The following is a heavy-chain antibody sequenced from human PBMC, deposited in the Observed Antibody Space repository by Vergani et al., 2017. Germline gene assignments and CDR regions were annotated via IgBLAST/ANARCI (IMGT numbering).Heavy chain of an antibody. Sequence: EMQLLESGGGLVQPGGSLRLSCAASGITFSSYAMSWVRQAPGKGLEWVSAISGSGGSTYYADSVKGRFTISRDNSKNTLYLKMNSLRAEDRAVYYCAKVEPELYGDYDVGWFDPWGQGTLVTVSS. D-gene: IGHD4-17*01. V-gene: IGHV3-23*01. CDR3: AKVEPELYGDYDVGWFDP. CDR1: GITFSSYA. CDR2: ISGSGGST. J-gene: IGHJ5*02.